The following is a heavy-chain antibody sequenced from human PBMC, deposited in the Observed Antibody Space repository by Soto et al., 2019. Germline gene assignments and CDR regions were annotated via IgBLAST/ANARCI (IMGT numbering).Heavy chain of an antibody. Sequence: GGSLRLSCAASGFTFSTYSMNWVRQAPGKGLEWVSYISSSSSTIYFADSVRGRFTISRDNAKNSLYLQMNSLRAEDTAVYYCARDRRFPDDVFDIWGQGTLVTVSS. CDR2: ISSSSSTI. CDR3: ARDRRFPDDVFDI. CDR1: GFTFSTYS. J-gene: IGHJ3*02. V-gene: IGHV3-48*01.